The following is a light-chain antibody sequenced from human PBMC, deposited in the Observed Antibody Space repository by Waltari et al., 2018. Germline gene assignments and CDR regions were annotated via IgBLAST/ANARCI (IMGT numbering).Light chain of an antibody. CDR3: QQRSNWPRYS. J-gene: IGKJ2*03. CDR2: DAS. V-gene: IGKV3-11*01. CDR1: HSVSRY. Sequence: IVLTQSPATLSFSPGERATLSCRASHSVSRYLAWYQQKPGQAPRLLIYDASNRATGIPARFSGSGSGTDFTLTISSLEPEDFAVYYCQQRSNWPRYSFGQGTKLEIK.